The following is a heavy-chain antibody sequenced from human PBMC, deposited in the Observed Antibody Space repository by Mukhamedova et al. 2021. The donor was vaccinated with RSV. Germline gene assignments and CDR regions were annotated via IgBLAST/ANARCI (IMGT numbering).Heavy chain of an antibody. CDR2: ISWNSGSI. D-gene: IGHD3-22*01. V-gene: IGHV3-9*01. CDR1: DYA. Sequence: DYAMHWVRQAPGKGLEWVSGISWNSGSIGYADPVKGRFTISRDNAKNSLYLQMNSLRAEDTALYYCAKGHDSSGAPGYWGQGTLVT. CDR3: AKGHDSSGAPGY. J-gene: IGHJ4*02.